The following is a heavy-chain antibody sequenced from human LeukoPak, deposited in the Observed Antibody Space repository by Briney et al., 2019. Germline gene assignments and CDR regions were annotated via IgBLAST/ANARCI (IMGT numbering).Heavy chain of an antibody. J-gene: IGHJ4*02. V-gene: IGHV3-23*01. D-gene: IGHD6-13*01. CDR1: GFTFSSYA. Sequence: GGSLRLSCAASGFTFSSYAMSWVRQAPGKGLEWVSAISGSGGSTYYADSVKGRFTISRDNSKSTLYLQMNNLRAEDTAVYYCAKERSGGAIAAAGAAPDYWGQGTLVTVSS. CDR2: ISGSGGST. CDR3: AKERSGGAIAAAGAAPDY.